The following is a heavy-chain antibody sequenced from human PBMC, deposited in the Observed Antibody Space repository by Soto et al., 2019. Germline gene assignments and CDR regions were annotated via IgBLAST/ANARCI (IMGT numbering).Heavy chain of an antibody. V-gene: IGHV3-48*02. J-gene: IGHJ4*02. D-gene: IGHD2-21*02. CDR1: GFTFSSNS. CDR2: ITSSSSTI. Sequence: EVQLVESGGDVVQPGGSLRLSCAASGFTFSSNSMNWVRQAPGKGLEWISYITSSSSTIYYADSVKGRFTISRDNAKNTIYRQMISLRDEDTAVYYCASGRVVTAYFDYWGQGTLVTVSS. CDR3: ASGRVVTAYFDY.